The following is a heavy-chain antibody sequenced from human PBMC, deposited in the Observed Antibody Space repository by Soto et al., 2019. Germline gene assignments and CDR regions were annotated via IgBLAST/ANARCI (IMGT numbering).Heavy chain of an antibody. CDR3: ARGSAFYYYYGMDV. CDR1: GYTFTSYG. Sequence: ASVKVSCKASGYTFTSYGISWVRQAPGQGLEWMGWISAYNGNTNYAQKLQGRVTMTTDTSTSTAYMELRSLRSDDAAVYYCARGSAFYYYYGMDVWGQGTTVTVSS. J-gene: IGHJ6*02. CDR2: ISAYNGNT. D-gene: IGHD2-2*01. V-gene: IGHV1-18*04.